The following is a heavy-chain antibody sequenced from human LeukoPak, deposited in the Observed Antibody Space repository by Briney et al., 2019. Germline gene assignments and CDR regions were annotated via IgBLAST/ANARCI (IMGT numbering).Heavy chain of an antibody. Sequence: PGESLTLSCAASGFTVSSNYMSWVRQAPGKGLEWVSVIYSGGSTYYTDSVKGRFTISRDNSKNTLYLQMNSLRAEDTAVYYCARGRGSYDILFDYWGQGTLVTVSS. V-gene: IGHV3-66*01. CDR2: IYSGGST. D-gene: IGHD3-22*01. CDR3: ARGRGSYDILFDY. CDR1: GFTVSSNY. J-gene: IGHJ4*02.